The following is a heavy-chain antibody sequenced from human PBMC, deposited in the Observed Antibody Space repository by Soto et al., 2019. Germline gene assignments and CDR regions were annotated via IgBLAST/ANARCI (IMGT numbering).Heavy chain of an antibody. CDR3: AGLVIDY. J-gene: IGHJ4*02. CDR1: GGSFSGYY. D-gene: IGHD2-2*01. Sequence: SETLSLTCAVYGGSFSGYYWSWIRQPPGKGLEWIGEINHSGSTNYNPSLKSRVTISVDTSKNQFSLKLSSVTAADTAVYYCAGLVIDYWGQGTLVTVSS. V-gene: IGHV4-34*01. CDR2: INHSGST.